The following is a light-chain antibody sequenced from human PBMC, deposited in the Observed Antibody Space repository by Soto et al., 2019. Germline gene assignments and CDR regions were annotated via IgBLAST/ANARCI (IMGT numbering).Light chain of an antibody. CDR2: DAS. CDR3: QQRSNWPPIT. V-gene: IGKV3-11*01. Sequence: EIVLTHSPANLSLSPVERATISCRASQSVSSYLAWYQQKPGQAPRLLIYDASTRATGIPARFSGSGSGTDFTLTISSLQSEDFAVYYCQQRSNWPPITFGQGTRLEIK. J-gene: IGKJ5*01. CDR1: QSVSSY.